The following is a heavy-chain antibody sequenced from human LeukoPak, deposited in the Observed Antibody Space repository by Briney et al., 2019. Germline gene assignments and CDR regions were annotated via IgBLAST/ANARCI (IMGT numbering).Heavy chain of an antibody. CDR3: ARTGYSSSWEIDY. D-gene: IGHD6-13*01. Sequence: GGSLRLSCAASGFTLSSYGMHWVRQAPGKGLEWGAVISYDGSNKYYADSVKGRFTISRDNSKNTLYLQMNSLRAEDTAVYYCARTGYSSSWEIDYWGQGTLVTVSS. J-gene: IGHJ4*02. CDR2: ISYDGSNK. V-gene: IGHV3-30*03. CDR1: GFTLSSYG.